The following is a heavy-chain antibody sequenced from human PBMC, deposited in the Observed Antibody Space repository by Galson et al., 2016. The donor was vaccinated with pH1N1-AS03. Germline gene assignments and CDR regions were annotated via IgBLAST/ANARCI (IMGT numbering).Heavy chain of an antibody. D-gene: IGHD1-26*01. Sequence: SCKASGGTFNTYAISWVRQAPGQGLEWMGGIISIFGTTNHAQKFQVRVTITADESTSSVYLELSSLRSEDTAVYYCARAQHPDIVGVTGGWFDPWGQGTLVTVSS. V-gene: IGHV1-69*01. CDR3: ARAQHPDIVGVTGGWFDP. CDR2: IISIFGTT. CDR1: GGTFNTYA. J-gene: IGHJ5*02.